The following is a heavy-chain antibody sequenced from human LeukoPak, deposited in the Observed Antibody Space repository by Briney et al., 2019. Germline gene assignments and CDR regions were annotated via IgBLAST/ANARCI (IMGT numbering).Heavy chain of an antibody. J-gene: IGHJ4*02. Sequence: GGSLRLSCAASGFTFSSYGMHWVRQARGKGLQWVAVISYDGSNKYYADSVKGRFTISRDNSENTLYLQMNSLTAEDTAVYYCAKRMSGSYYPEYWGQGTLVTVSS. CDR3: AKRMSGSYYPEY. CDR1: GFTFSSYG. V-gene: IGHV3-30*18. CDR2: ISYDGSNK. D-gene: IGHD1-26*01.